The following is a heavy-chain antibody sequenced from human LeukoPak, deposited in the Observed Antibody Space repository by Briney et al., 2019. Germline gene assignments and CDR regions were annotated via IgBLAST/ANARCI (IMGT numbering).Heavy chain of an antibody. CDR2: IYYSGST. D-gene: IGHD6-13*01. J-gene: IGHJ3*01. CDR3: ASAIAIPAWAFDL. V-gene: IGHV4-30-4*02. CDR1: GGSISSGDYY. Sequence: PSETLSLTCTVSGGSISSGDYYWSWIRQPPGKGLEWIGYIYYSGSTYYNPSLKSRVTISVDTSKNQFSLKLNSVTAADTAVYYCASAIAIPAWAFDLWGQGTVVTVSS.